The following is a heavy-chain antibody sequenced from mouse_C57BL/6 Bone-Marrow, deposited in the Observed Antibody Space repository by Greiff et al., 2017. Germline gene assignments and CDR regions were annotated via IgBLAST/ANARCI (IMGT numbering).Heavy chain of an antibody. Sequence: EVKLVESGGGLVQPGGSLKLSCAASGFTFSDYYMYWVRQTPEKRLEWVAYISNGGGSTYYPDTVKGRFTISRDNAKNPLYLQMSRLKSEDTAMYYCARDLLCDYWGQGTSVTVSS. CDR1: GFTFSDYY. V-gene: IGHV5-12*01. CDR2: ISNGGGST. D-gene: IGHD2-1*01. J-gene: IGHJ4*01. CDR3: ARDLLCDY.